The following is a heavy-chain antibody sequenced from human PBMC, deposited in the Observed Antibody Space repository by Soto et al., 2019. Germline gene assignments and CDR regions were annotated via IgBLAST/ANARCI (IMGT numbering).Heavy chain of an antibody. CDR1: AGSFIHYY. D-gene: IGHD6-19*01. Sequence: SETLSLTCAVYAGSFIHYYCNFIRHSPVKGLEWIGKIKHSGSSNYNPSLRSRVSISVDMSKNQFSLRLTSVTAADTAVYYCARGGSSDWQVALDIWGQGTMVTVSS. J-gene: IGHJ3*02. CDR2: IKHSGSS. CDR3: ARGGSSDWQVALDI. V-gene: IGHV4-34*01.